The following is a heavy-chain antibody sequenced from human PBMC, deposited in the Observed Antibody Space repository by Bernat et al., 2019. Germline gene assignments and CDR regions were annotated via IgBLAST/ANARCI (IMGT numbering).Heavy chain of an antibody. CDR3: ARPHRFYDSSGYYYNY. V-gene: IGHV1-3*01. CDR2: INAGNGNT. Sequence: QVQLVQSGAEVKKPGASVKVSCKASGYTFTSYAMHWVRQAPGQRLEWMGWINAGNGNTKYSQKFQGRVTITRDTSASTAYMELSSLRSEDTAVHYCARPHRFYDSSGYYYNYWGQGTLVTVSS. J-gene: IGHJ4*02. CDR1: GYTFTSYA. D-gene: IGHD3-22*01.